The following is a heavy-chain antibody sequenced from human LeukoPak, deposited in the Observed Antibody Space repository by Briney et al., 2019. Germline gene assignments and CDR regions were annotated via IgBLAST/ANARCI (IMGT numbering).Heavy chain of an antibody. V-gene: IGHV3-30-3*01. CDR1: GFTFSSYA. CDR2: ISYDGSNK. CDR3: ARDTYYYDSSGYYGRFDY. D-gene: IGHD3-22*01. J-gene: IGHJ4*02. Sequence: PGGSLRLSCAASGFTFSSYAMHWVRQAPGKGLEWVAVISYDGSNKYYADSVKGRFTISRDNSKNTLYLQMNSLRAEDTAVYYCARDTYYYDSSGYYGRFDYWGQGTLVTVSS.